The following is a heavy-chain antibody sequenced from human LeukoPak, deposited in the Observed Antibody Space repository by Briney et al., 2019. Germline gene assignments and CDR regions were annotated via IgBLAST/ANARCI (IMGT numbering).Heavy chain of an antibody. CDR1: GDSIISSSIYY. D-gene: IGHD6-13*01. V-gene: IGHV4-39*01. CDR3: ARLKRRSSSWPFDY. CDR2: IYHSGST. J-gene: IGHJ4*02. Sequence: SETLFLTCTVSGDSIISSSIYYWGWIRQPPGKGLEYIGSIYHSGSTFYNPSLKSRVTISVDTSKNQFSLKLSSVTAADTAVYYCARLKRRSSSWPFDYWGQGTLVTVSS.